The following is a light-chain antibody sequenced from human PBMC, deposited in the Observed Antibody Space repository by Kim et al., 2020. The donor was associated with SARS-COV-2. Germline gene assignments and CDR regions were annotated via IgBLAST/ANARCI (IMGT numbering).Light chain of an antibody. J-gene: IGLJ3*02. CDR1: SNNVSNQG. Sequence: QTAALASTGDSNNVSNQGAAWLQQHQGHPPRLLSYRNNNRPSGISERFSASRSGTTASLTITGLQPEDEADYYCSAWDSSLSTWVFGGGTQLTVL. V-gene: IGLV10-54*01. CDR3: SAWDSSLSTWV. CDR2: RNN.